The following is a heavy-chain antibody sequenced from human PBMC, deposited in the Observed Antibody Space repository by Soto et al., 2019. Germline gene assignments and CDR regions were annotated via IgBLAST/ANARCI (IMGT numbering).Heavy chain of an antibody. CDR2: IYSGGST. Sequence: RLSCTASGFTVSSNYMSWVLQAPGKGLEWVSVIYSGGSTYYADSVKGRFTISRDNSKNTLYLQMNSLRAEDTAVYYCASPSKGLRLGELSDAFDIWGQGTMVTVSS. J-gene: IGHJ3*02. V-gene: IGHV3-53*01. CDR3: ASPSKGLRLGELSDAFDI. CDR1: GFTVSSNY. D-gene: IGHD3-16*02.